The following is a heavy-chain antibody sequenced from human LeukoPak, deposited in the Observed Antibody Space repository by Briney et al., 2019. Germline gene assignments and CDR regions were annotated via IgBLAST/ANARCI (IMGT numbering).Heavy chain of an antibody. J-gene: IGHJ3*02. Sequence: WASVKVSCKASGGTFSSYAISWVRQAPGQGLEWMGRIIPILGIANYAQKFQGRVTITADKSTSTAYMELSSLRSEDTAVYYCAARGYCGGGSCYVGNTTDGDVFDIGAQGKMATAS. CDR1: GGTFSSYA. CDR3: AARGYCGGGSCYVGNTTDGDVFDI. CDR2: IIPILGIA. D-gene: IGHD2-15*01. V-gene: IGHV1-69*04.